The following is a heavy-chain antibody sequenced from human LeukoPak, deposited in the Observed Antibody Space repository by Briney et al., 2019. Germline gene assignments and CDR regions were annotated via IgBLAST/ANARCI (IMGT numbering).Heavy chain of an antibody. CDR1: GYTFTGYY. Sequence: GASVKVSCKASGYTFTGYYVHWVRQAPGQGLEWMGWINPDSGGTNSAQKFQGRVTMTRDTSITTAYMELRSLRSDDTAVYYCARDRELLWLRSGAFDIWGQGAMVTVSS. D-gene: IGHD3-10*01. J-gene: IGHJ3*02. CDR3: ARDRELLWLRSGAFDI. CDR2: INPDSGGT. V-gene: IGHV1-2*02.